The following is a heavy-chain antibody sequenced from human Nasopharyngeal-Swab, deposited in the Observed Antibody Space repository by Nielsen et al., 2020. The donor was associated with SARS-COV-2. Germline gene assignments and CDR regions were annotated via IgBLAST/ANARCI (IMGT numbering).Heavy chain of an antibody. CDR2: INTNTGNP. D-gene: IGHD3-3*01. CDR1: GYTFTSYA. Sequence: ASVKVSCKASGYTFTSYAMNWVRQAPGQGLERMGWINTNTGNPTYAQGFTGRFVFSLDTSVSTAYLQISSLKAEDTAVYYCARVGGDLRFLEWPLDYWGQGTLVTVSS. V-gene: IGHV7-4-1*02. J-gene: IGHJ4*02. CDR3: ARVGGDLRFLEWPLDY.